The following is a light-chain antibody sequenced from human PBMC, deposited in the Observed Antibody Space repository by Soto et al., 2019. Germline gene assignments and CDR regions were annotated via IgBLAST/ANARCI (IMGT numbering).Light chain of an antibody. CDR3: QQYYNHPGT. CDR2: AAS. V-gene: IGKV4-1*01. CDR1: RSFLYKSNNNNH. J-gene: IGKJ1*01. Sequence: DIMRTHSPDSLAVSLAERATMNCKCRRSFLYKSNNNNHLAWYQQKPGKAPKLLIYAASNLETGVPSRFSGSGSGTDFTFTISSLQPEDIATYYCQQYYNHPGTFGQGTKVDIK.